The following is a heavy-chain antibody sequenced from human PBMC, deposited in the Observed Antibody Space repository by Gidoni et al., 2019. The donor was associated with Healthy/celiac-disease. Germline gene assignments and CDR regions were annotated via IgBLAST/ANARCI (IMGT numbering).Heavy chain of an antibody. CDR1: GGSFSGYC. Sequence: VQLQQWGAGLLKPSETLSLTCAVYGGSFSGYCWSGIRQPPGKGLEWIGEINHSGSTYYNPSLKSRVTISVDTSKNQFSLKLSSVTAAHTAVYYCARGGRDFWSGYYSYYYGMDVWGQGTTVTVSS. CDR2: INHSGST. D-gene: IGHD3-3*01. J-gene: IGHJ6*02. V-gene: IGHV4-34*01. CDR3: ARGGRDFWSGYYSYYYGMDV.